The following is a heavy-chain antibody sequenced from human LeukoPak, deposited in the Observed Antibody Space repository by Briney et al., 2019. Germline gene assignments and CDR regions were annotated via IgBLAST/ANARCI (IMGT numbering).Heavy chain of an antibody. V-gene: IGHV3-21*04. CDR2: ISSSSSYI. J-gene: IGHJ3*02. CDR3: AKSMTTVVNDAFDI. CDR1: GFTFSSYS. Sequence: GGSLRLSCAASGFTFSSYSMNWVRQAPGKGLEWVSSISSSSSYIYYADSVKGRFTISRDNSKNTLYLQMNSLRAEDTAVYYCAKSMTTVVNDAFDIWGQGTMVTVSS. D-gene: IGHD4-23*01.